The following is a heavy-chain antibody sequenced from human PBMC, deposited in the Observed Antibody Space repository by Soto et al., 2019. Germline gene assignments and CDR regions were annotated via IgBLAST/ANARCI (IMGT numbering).Heavy chain of an antibody. CDR1: GYTFTSYD. V-gene: IGHV1-8*01. D-gene: IGHD6-19*01. CDR2: MNPNSGNT. Sequence: AASVKVSCKASGYTFTSYDINWVRQATGQGLEWMGWMNPNSGNTGYAQKFQGRVTMTRNTSISTAYMELSSLRSEDTAVYYCASDSSGWYSAFDIWGQGTMVTVSS. CDR3: ASDSSGWYSAFDI. J-gene: IGHJ3*02.